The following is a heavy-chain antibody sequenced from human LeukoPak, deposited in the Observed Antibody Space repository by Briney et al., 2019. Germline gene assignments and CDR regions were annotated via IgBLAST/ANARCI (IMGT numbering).Heavy chain of an antibody. CDR2: IYTSGGT. CDR3: ARENRDYDGSGYYYRY. CDR1: GSSFSNYY. Sequence: SETLSLTCTVSGSSFSNYYWGWIRQPAGKGLEWIGRIYTSGGTDYNPSLKSRVTMSVDTSKNHFSLKLTSVTAADTAMYYCARENRDYDGSGYYYRYWGRGTLVTVSS. D-gene: IGHD3-22*01. J-gene: IGHJ4*02. V-gene: IGHV4-4*07.